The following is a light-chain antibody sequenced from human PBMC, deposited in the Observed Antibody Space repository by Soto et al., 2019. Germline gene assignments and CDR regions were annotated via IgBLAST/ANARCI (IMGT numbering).Light chain of an antibody. CDR2: EVS. Sequence: DVVLPQSPLSLPVTVGQPATVSCRSSQSLLFFNGIPYLTWFHQRPVQPPRRLISEVSNRDSGVPDRFSGSGSGTDFTLEISRVEAEDVGLFYCMQGTHWPLTFGGGTRVEIK. CDR3: MQGTHWPLT. V-gene: IGKV2-30*01. J-gene: IGKJ4*01. CDR1: QSLLFFNGIPY.